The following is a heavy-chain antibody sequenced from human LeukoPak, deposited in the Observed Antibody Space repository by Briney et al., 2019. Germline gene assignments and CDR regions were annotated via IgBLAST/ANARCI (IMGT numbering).Heavy chain of an antibody. CDR2: IYPGDTDT. V-gene: IGHV5-51*01. D-gene: IGHD3-10*01. CDR3: ARHREEPGFDY. J-gene: IGHJ4*02. CDR1: GYSFTSYW. Sequence: GESLKISCKGSGYSFTSYWSGWVRQMPGKGLEGMGIIYPGDTDTRYRPSVQGQVTISGDKSNSTAYLQWSSLKAADTAMYYCARHREEPGFDYWGQGTLVTVSS.